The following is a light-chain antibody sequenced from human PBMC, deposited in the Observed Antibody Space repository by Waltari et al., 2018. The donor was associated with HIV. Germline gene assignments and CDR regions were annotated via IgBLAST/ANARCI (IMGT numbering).Light chain of an antibody. CDR3: QQYNNWPIT. J-gene: IGKJ5*01. Sequence: EIVMTQSPATLSVSPGEGATLSCRASQSVSGHLAWYQQKPGQAPRLLIYDASTRATGIPARFSGSVSGTEFTLTISSLQSEDFAIYYCQQYNNWPITFGQGTRLEIK. CDR1: QSVSGH. CDR2: DAS. V-gene: IGKV3-15*01.